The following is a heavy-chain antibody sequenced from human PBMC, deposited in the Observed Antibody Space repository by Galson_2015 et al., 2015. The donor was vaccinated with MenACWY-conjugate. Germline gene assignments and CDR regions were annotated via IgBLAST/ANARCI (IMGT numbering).Heavy chain of an antibody. D-gene: IGHD6-13*01. V-gene: IGHV3-74*01. CDR2: INSDGSST. Sequence: SLRLSCAASGFTSSSYWMHWVRQGPGKGLVWVSRINSDGSSTNYADSVKGRFTISRDNAKNTLYLQMNSLRAEDTAVYYCARGGQGLAAAEDNWFDPWGQGTLVTVSS. CDR3: ARGGQGLAAAEDNWFDP. J-gene: IGHJ5*02. CDR1: GFTSSSYW.